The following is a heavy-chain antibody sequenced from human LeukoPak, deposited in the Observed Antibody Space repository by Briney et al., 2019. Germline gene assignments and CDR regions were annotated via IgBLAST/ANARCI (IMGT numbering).Heavy chain of an antibody. CDR1: GGSISSSSYY. CDR3: ARESRNGSGNY. D-gene: IGHD3-10*01. V-gene: IGHV4-39*02. CDR2: IYYSGST. J-gene: IGHJ4*02. Sequence: PSETLSLTCTVSGGSISSSSYYWGWIRQPPGKGLEWIGSIYYSGSTYYNPSLKSRVTISVDTSKNQFSLKLSSVTAADTAVYYCARESRNGSGNYWGQGTLVTVSS.